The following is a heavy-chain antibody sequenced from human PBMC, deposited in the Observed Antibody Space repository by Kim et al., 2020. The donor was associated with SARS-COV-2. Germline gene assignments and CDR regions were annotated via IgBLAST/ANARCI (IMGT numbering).Heavy chain of an antibody. D-gene: IGHD3-9*01. CDR2: ISSSGSTI. Sequence: GGSLRLSCAASGFTFSSYEMNWVRQAPGKGLEWVSYISSSGSTIYYADSVKGRFTISRDNAKNSLYLQMNSLRAEDTAVYYCARDWGLRYFDWLSIPNQNNWFDPWGQGTLVTVSS. V-gene: IGHV3-48*03. J-gene: IGHJ5*02. CDR3: ARDWGLRYFDWLSIPNQNNWFDP. CDR1: GFTFSSYE.